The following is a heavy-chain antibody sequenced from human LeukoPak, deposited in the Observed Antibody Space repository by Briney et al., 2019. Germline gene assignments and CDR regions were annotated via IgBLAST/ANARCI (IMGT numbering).Heavy chain of an antibody. Sequence: SETLSLTCTVSGGSISSGGYYWGWIRQPPGKGLEWIGYIYYSGSTYYNPSLKSRVTISVDTSKNQFSLKLSSVTAADTAVYYCASGGWSLWYYFDYWGQGTLVTVSS. D-gene: IGHD2-15*01. CDR3: ASGGWSLWYYFDY. CDR2: IYYSGST. J-gene: IGHJ4*02. CDR1: GGSISSGGYY. V-gene: IGHV4-30-4*01.